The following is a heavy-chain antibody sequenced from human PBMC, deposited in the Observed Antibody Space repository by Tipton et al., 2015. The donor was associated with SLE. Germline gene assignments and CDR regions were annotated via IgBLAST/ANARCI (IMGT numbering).Heavy chain of an antibody. CDR3: ARGGGPRGYYFDS. CDR1: GGSFSGYY. D-gene: IGHD3-16*01. J-gene: IGHJ4*02. V-gene: IGHV4-34*01. Sequence: TLSLTCAVYGGSFSGYYWTWIRQPPGKGLEWIGEINHSGSTNYNPSLKSRVTFSVDTSKNQVSLRLSSATAAGTAVYYCARGGGPRGYYFDSWGQRTLVIVSS. CDR2: INHSGST.